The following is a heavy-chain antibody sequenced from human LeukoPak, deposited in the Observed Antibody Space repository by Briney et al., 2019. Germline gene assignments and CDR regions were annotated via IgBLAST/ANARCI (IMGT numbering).Heavy chain of an antibody. CDR3: ARGQLIVGATSGYYYYMDV. CDR2: IIPIFGTA. CDR1: GGTFSSYA. D-gene: IGHD1-26*01. J-gene: IGHJ6*03. V-gene: IGHV1-69*13. Sequence: SVKVSCKASGGTFSSYAISWVRQAPGQGLEWMGGIIPIFGTANYAQKFQGRVTITADESTSTAYMELSSLRSEDTAVYYCARGQLIVGATSGYYYYMDVWGKGTTVTVSS.